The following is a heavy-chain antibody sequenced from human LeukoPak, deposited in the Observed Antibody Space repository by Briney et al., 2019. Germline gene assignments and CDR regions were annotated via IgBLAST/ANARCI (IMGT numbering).Heavy chain of an antibody. J-gene: IGHJ5*02. CDR2: IKEDGSEK. CDR1: RFTLSRYS. Sequence: GGSLRLSCAASRFTLSRYSMNWVRQAPGKGLEWVANIKEDGSEKKYVDSVKGRFTISRDNAKNSLYLQMNSLRAEDTAVYYCARERGQSIVVVLAARNYDWFDPWGQGTLVTVSS. D-gene: IGHD2-2*01. CDR3: ARERGQSIVVVLAARNYDWFDP. V-gene: IGHV3-7*01.